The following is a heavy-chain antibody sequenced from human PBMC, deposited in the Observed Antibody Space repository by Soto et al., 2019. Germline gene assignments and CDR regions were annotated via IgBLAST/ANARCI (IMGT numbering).Heavy chain of an antibody. D-gene: IGHD1-26*01. V-gene: IGHV3-30*03. Sequence: GGSLRLSCAASGFTFSSYGMHWVRQAPGKGLEWVAVISYDGSNKYYADSVKGRFTISRDNSKNTLYLQMNSLRAEDTGTYYCARLYSGSYFAYRGQGTLVTVSS. J-gene: IGHJ4*02. CDR1: GFTFSSYG. CDR2: ISYDGSNK. CDR3: ARLYSGSYFAY.